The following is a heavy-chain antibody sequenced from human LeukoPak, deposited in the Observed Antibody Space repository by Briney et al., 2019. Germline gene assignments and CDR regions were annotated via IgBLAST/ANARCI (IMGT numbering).Heavy chain of an antibody. J-gene: IGHJ6*03. CDR3: ARVPPDLGYCSSTSCSPIYYYYMDV. D-gene: IGHD2-2*01. Sequence: SVKVSCKASGGTSSSYAISWVRQAPGQGLEWMGGIIPIFGTANYAQKFQGRVTITADESTSTAYMELSSLRSEDTAVYYCARVPPDLGYCSSTSCSPIYYYYMDVWGKGTTVTVSS. CDR2: IIPIFGTA. CDR1: GGTSSSYA. V-gene: IGHV1-69*13.